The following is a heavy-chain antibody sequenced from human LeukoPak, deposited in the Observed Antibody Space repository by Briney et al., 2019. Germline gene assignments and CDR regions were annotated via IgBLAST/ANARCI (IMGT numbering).Heavy chain of an antibody. CDR2: IYYSGST. D-gene: IGHD3-22*01. Sequence: SETLSLTCSVSGDSISSSSYYWGWIRQPPGKGLEWIGTIYYSGSTYYNPSLKSRVTISVDTSKNQFSLKLSSVTAADTAVYYCARGLRPPSSGANWFDPWGQGTLVTVSS. CDR3: ARGLRPPSSGANWFDP. V-gene: IGHV4-39*07. CDR1: GDSISSSSYY. J-gene: IGHJ5*02.